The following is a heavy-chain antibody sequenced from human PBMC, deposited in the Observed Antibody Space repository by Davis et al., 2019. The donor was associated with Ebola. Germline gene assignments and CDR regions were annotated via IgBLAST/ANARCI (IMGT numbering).Heavy chain of an antibody. CDR2: IYYSGST. CDR3: ARDPLDSYGSFGY. CDR1: GGSISSGDYY. D-gene: IGHD5-18*01. J-gene: IGHJ4*02. V-gene: IGHV4-30-4*01. Sequence: PSETLSLTCTVSGGSISSGDYYWSWIRQPPGKGLEWIGYIYYSGSTYYNPSLKSRVTISVDTSKNQFSLKLSSVTAADTAVYYCARDPLDSYGSFGYWGQGTLVTVSS.